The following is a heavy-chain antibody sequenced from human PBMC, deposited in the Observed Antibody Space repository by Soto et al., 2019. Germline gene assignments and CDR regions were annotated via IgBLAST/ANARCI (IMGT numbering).Heavy chain of an antibody. CDR1: GFTFSSYL. Sequence: PGGSLRLSCAAPGFTFSSYLMHWVRQAPGKGLVWVSRINSDGSSTSYADSVKGRFTISRDNAKNTLYLQMNSLRAEDTAVYYCASFNYYAVPHWGQGTLVTVSS. CDR3: ASFNYYAVPH. J-gene: IGHJ4*02. D-gene: IGHD3-10*01. CDR2: INSDGSST. V-gene: IGHV3-74*01.